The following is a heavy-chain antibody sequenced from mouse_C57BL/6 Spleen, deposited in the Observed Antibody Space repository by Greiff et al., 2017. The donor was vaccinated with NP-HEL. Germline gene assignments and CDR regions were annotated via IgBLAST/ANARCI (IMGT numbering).Heavy chain of an antibody. D-gene: IGHD2-3*01. V-gene: IGHV14-4*01. CDR1: GFNIKDDY. Sequence: VQLQQSGAELVRPGASVKLSCTASGFNIKDDYMHWVKQRPEQGLEWIGWIDPENGDTEYASKFQGKATITADTSSNTAYLQLSSLTSEDTAVYYCTTNDGNFDYWGQGTTLTVSS. CDR3: TTNDGNFDY. CDR2: IDPENGDT. J-gene: IGHJ2*01.